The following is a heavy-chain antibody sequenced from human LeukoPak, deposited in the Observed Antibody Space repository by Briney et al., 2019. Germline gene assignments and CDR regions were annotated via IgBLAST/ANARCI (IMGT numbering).Heavy chain of an antibody. CDR1: AGSITSYY. CDR3: ARETAYCGGDCFTLLDY. D-gene: IGHD2-21*02. J-gene: IGHJ4*02. Sequence: SETLSLTCTVSAGSITSYYWSWNRQPPGKGLEWIGYTYCSGSTNYNPSLKSRVAISVDTSKSQFSVKLSSVTGADTAVYYCARETAYCGGDCFTLLDYWGQGTLVTVSS. V-gene: IGHV4-59*01. CDR2: TYCSGST.